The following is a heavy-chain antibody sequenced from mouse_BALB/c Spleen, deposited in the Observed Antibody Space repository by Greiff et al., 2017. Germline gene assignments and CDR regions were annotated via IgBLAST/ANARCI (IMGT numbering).Heavy chain of an antibody. CDR1: GYSITSDYA. D-gene: IGHD2-2*01. CDR3: ASYGYDYAMDY. Sequence: EVQLVESGPGLVKPSQSLSLTCTVTGYSITSDYAWNWIRQFPGNKLEWMGYISYSGSTSYNPSLKSRISITRDTSKNQFFLQLNSVTTEDTATYYCASYGYDYAMDYWGQGTSVTVSS. V-gene: IGHV3-2*02. CDR2: ISYSGST. J-gene: IGHJ4*01.